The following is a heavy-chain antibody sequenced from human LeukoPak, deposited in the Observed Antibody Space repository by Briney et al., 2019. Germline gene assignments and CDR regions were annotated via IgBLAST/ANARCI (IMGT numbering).Heavy chain of an antibody. CDR1: GGSNSSYY. D-gene: IGHD3-3*01. CDR2: IYYSGST. J-gene: IGHJ6*03. CDR3: ALGKLRFLEWLLTDYYYMDV. Sequence: SETLSLXCTVSGGSNSSYYWSWIRQPPGKGLEWIGYIYYSGSTNYNPSLKSRVTISVDTSKNQFSLKLSSVTAADTAVYYCALGKLRFLEWLLTDYYYMDVWGKGTTVTVSS. V-gene: IGHV4-59*01.